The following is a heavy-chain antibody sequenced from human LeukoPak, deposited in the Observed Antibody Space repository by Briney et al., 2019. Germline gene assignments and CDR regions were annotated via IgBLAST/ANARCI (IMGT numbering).Heavy chain of an antibody. Sequence: SETLSLTCTASGGSISSYYWSWIRQPPGKGLEWIGYIYYSGSTNYNPSLKSRVTISVDTSKNQFSLKLSSVTAADTAVYYCARDRGRYSYGRYYGMDVWGQGTTVTVSS. CDR1: GGSISSYY. V-gene: IGHV4-59*01. J-gene: IGHJ6*02. D-gene: IGHD5-18*01. CDR2: IYYSGST. CDR3: ARDRGRYSYGRYYGMDV.